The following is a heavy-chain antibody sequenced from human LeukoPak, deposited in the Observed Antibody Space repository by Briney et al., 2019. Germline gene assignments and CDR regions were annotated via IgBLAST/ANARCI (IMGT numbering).Heavy chain of an antibody. Sequence: GGSLRLSCAASGFTFSSYAMSWVRQAPGKGLEWVSAISGSGGSTCYADSVKGRFTISRDNSKNTLYLQMNSLRAEDTAVYYCAKDLGQLLTRGLFDYWGQGTLVTVSS. CDR2: ISGSGGST. V-gene: IGHV3-23*01. CDR1: GFTFSSYA. CDR3: AKDLGQLLTRGLFDY. D-gene: IGHD6-6*01. J-gene: IGHJ4*02.